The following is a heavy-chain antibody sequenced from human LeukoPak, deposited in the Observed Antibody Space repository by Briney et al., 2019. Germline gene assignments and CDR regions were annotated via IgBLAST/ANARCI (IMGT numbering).Heavy chain of an antibody. CDR1: GFTFSSYE. V-gene: IGHV3-48*03. CDR2: ISSSGSTI. D-gene: IGHD2-15*01. J-gene: IGHJ4*02. CDR3: AREHLKLYWFDY. Sequence: PGGSLRLSCAASGFTFSSYEMNWVRQAPGKGLEWVSYISSSGSTIYYADSVKGRFTISRDNAKNSLYLQMNSLRAEDTAVYYCAREHLKLYWFDYWGQGTLVTVSS.